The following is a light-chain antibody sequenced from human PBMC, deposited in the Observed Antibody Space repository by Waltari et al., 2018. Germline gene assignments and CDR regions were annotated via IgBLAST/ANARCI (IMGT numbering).Light chain of an antibody. CDR1: QSISSW. CDR2: KAF. Sequence: TYRSSQSISSWLSWYQQRHGTALKLLIYKAFRLESGVPSRCSGSGSGTEFTISISSLQPDDFATYYCQQYNSYPVGFGQGTKVEIK. CDR3: QQYNSYPVG. V-gene: IGKV1-5*03. J-gene: IGKJ1*01.